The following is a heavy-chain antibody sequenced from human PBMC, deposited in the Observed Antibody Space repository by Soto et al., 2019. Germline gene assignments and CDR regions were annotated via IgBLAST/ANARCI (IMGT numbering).Heavy chain of an antibody. CDR3: AREYYYDNSGYWGCDY. CDR1: GFTFSSYG. J-gene: IGHJ4*02. Sequence: QVQLVESGGGVVQPGRSLRLSCAASGFTFSSYGMHWVRQAPGKGLVWVAVIWYDGSNKYYADSVKGRFTISRDNSKNSLCLQMNSLRAEDTAVYYCAREYYYDNSGYWGCDYWCQGTLLTVSS. D-gene: IGHD3-22*01. CDR2: IWYDGSNK. V-gene: IGHV3-33*01.